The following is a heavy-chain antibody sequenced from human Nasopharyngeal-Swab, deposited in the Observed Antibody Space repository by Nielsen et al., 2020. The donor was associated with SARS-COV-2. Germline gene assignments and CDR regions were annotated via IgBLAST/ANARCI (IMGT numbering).Heavy chain of an antibody. J-gene: IGHJ6*02. V-gene: IGHV4-39*07. CDR3: VGSSWYGDYYYYYGMDV. CDR2: IYYSGST. CDR1: GGSISSSSYY. Sequence: PSETLSLTCTVSGGSISSSSYYWGWIRQPPGKGLEWIGSIYYSGSTYYNPSLKSRVTISVDTSKNQFSLKLSSVTAADTAEYYCVGSSWYGDYYYYYGMDVWGQGTTVTVSS. D-gene: IGHD6-13*01.